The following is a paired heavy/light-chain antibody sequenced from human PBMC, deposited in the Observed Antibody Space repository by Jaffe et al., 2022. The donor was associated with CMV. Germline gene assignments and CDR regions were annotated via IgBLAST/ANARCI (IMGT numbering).Heavy chain of an antibody. V-gene: IGHV4-39*01. CDR1: GGSISSSSYY. D-gene: IGHD3-22*01. Sequence: QLQLQESGPGLVKPSETLSLTCTVSGGSISSSSYYWGWIRQPPGKGLEWIGSIYYSGSTYYNPSLKSRVTISVDTSKNQFSLKLSSVTAADTAVYYCARQTYYYDSSGYYYNFDYWGQGTLVTVSS. CDR3: ARQTYYYDSSGYYYNFDY. J-gene: IGHJ4*02. CDR2: IYYSGST.
Light chain of an antibody. Sequence: DVVMTQSPLSLPVTLGQPASISCRSSQSLVHSDGNTYLNWFQQRPGQSPRRLIYKVSNRDSGVPDRFSGSGSGTDFTLKISRVEAEDVGVYYCMQGTHWPRATFGQGTKVEIK. V-gene: IGKV2-30*02. CDR3: MQGTHWPRAT. CDR2: KVS. CDR1: QSLVHSDGNTY. J-gene: IGKJ1*01.